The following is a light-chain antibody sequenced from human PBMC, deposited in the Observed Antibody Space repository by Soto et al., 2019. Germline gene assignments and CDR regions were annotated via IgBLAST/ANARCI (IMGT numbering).Light chain of an antibody. Sequence: DIQMTQSPSTLSASVGDRVTVTCRASQSISSSLAWYQQKPGKAPNSLIYQASSLQSGVPSRFSGSRSGTEFTLTISSLQPDDFATYYCQQYYSYPYTFGQGTKLEIK. J-gene: IGKJ2*01. CDR1: QSISSS. CDR2: QAS. V-gene: IGKV1-5*03. CDR3: QQYYSYPYT.